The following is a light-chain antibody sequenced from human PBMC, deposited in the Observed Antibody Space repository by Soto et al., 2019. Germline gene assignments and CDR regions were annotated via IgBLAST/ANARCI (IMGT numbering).Light chain of an antibody. J-gene: IGKJ3*01. V-gene: IGKV1-39*01. Sequence: DIKMTQSPSSLSASVGDRVTITCRASENISNKLNWYQQKPGKAPALLISAASSLHSGVPLRFSGSGSGTDFTLTISSLQHEDFASYYCQQGYRTPFTFGPGTKVDIK. CDR2: AAS. CDR3: QQGYRTPFT. CDR1: ENISNK.